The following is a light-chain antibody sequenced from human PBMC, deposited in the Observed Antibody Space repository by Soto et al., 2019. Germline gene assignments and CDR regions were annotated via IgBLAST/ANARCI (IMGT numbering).Light chain of an antibody. J-gene: IGKJ1*01. CDR1: QGISIW. CDR2: AAS. V-gene: IGKV1-27*01. CDR3: QKYNSAPQT. Sequence: DIQMAQSPSSVSASVGDRVTITCRASQGISIWLAWYQQKPGQAPKLLIYAASTLQSGVPSRFSGSGSGTDFTLTISSLQPEDVATYYCQKYNSAPQTFGQGTKVDIK.